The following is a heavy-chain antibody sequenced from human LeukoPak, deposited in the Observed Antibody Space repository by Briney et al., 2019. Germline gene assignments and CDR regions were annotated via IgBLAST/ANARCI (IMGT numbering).Heavy chain of an antibody. V-gene: IGHV4-59*12. J-gene: IGHJ3*02. CDR1: GGSISSYY. CDR3: ARAYWYDSSGYYAAFDI. D-gene: IGHD3-22*01. CDR2: IYYSGST. Sequence: SETLSLTCTVSGGSISSYYWSWIRQPPGKGLEWIGYIYYSGSTNYNPSLKSRVTISVDTSKNQFSLKLSSVTAADTAVYYCARAYWYDSSGYYAAFDIWGQGTMVTVSS.